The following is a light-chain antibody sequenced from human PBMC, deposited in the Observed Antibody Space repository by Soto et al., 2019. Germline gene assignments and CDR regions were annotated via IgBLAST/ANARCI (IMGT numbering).Light chain of an antibody. CDR3: QQSYSTPFA. CDR2: ATS. CDR1: QSISNY. Sequence: DIQMTQSPSSLSASVGDRVTIACRASQSISNYLNWYQQKPGKAPKLLIYATSNLQSGVPSRFSGSGSGTDFTLTISSLQPEDFAIYYCQQSYSTPFAFGPGTKVDIK. V-gene: IGKV1-39*01. J-gene: IGKJ3*01.